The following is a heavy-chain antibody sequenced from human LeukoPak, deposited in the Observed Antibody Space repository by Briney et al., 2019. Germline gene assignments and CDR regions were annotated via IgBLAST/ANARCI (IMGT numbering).Heavy chain of an antibody. CDR3: ARDYGDYGGWDY. V-gene: IGHV4-39*07. Sequence: SETLSLTCTVSGGSISSSSYYWGWIRQPPGKGLEWIGSIYYSGSTYYNPSLKSRVTISVDTSKNQFSLKLSSVTAADTAVHYCARDYGDYGGWDYWGQGTLVTVSS. CDR1: GGSISSSSYY. CDR2: IYYSGST. D-gene: IGHD4-17*01. J-gene: IGHJ4*02.